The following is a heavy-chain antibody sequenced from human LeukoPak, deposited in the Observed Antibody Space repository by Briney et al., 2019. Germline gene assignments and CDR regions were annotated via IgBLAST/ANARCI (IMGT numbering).Heavy chain of an antibody. Sequence: GPVKISFKASGYTFTGYYMHWVRQAPGQGLELMGWINPNSGGTNYAQKFQGRVTMTRDTSISTAYMELSRLRSDDTAVYYCARGGAAAGSLDYWGQGTLVTVSS. CDR3: ARGGAAAGSLDY. J-gene: IGHJ4*02. V-gene: IGHV1-2*02. CDR1: GYTFTGYY. CDR2: INPNSGGT. D-gene: IGHD6-13*01.